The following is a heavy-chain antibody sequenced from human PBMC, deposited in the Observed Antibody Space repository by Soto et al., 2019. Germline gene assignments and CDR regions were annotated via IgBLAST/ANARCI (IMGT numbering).Heavy chain of an antibody. J-gene: IGHJ6*02. CDR3: AKDLLRMVRGVIITENYYYGMDV. D-gene: IGHD3-10*01. Sequence: QVQLVESGGGVVQPGRSLRLSCAASGFTFSSYGMHWVRQAPGKGLEWVAVISYDGSNKYYADSVKGRFTISRDNSKNTLYLQMNSLRAEDTAVYYCAKDLLRMVRGVIITENYYYGMDVWGQGTTVTVSS. CDR2: ISYDGSNK. V-gene: IGHV3-30*18. CDR1: GFTFSSYG.